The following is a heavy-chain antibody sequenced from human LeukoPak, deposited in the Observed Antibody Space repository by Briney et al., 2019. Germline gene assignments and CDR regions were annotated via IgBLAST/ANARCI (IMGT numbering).Heavy chain of an antibody. Sequence: GGSLRLSCAASGFTFSSYAMSWVRQAPGKGLEWVSGISGSGRGGNTYYADSVKGRFTISRDNSKNTLYLQMNSLRAEDTAVYYCVKDEVVGGDRAGVIDYWGQGTLVTVSS. J-gene: IGHJ4*02. CDR2: ISGSGRGGNT. CDR3: VKDEVVGGDRAGVIDY. D-gene: IGHD4-17*01. CDR1: GFTFSSYA. V-gene: IGHV3-23*01.